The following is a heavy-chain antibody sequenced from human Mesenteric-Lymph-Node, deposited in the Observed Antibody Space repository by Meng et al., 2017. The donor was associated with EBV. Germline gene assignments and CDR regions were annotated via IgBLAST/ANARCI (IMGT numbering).Heavy chain of an antibody. CDR3: ARSYDSTGYTTS. V-gene: IGHV3-11*01. D-gene: IGHD3-22*01. Sequence: VQLVGSGGGLVHPGWTRRLYCAAFGFNFNDYYMSWIRQSPGKGLEWLSYTSSAGTTIYYAESVKGRFTISRDNAKNSLYLQMNSLRAEDTAVYYCARSYDSTGYTTSWGQGTLVTVSS. CDR2: TSSAGTTI. CDR1: GFNFNDYY. J-gene: IGHJ5*02.